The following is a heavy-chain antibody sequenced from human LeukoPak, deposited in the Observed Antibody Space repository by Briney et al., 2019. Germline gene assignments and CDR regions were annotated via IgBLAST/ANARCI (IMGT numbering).Heavy chain of an antibody. CDR2: IYYSGST. V-gene: IGHV4-59*01. CDR3: ARVNGYYYDSSGSPFDY. CDR1: GGSISSYY. D-gene: IGHD3-22*01. J-gene: IGHJ4*02. Sequence: KPSETLSLTCTVSGGSISSYYWSWIRQPPGKGLEWIGYIYYSGSTNYNPSLKSRVTISVDTSKNQFSLKLSSVTAADTAVYYCARVNGYYYDSSGSPFDYWGQGTLVTVSS.